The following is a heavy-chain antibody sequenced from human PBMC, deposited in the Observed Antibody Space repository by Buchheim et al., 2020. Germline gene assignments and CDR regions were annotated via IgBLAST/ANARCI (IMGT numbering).Heavy chain of an antibody. Sequence: QVQLVESGGGVVQPGRSLRLSCAASGFIFSTYGTHWVRQAPGKGLEWVSVMSYDGRNIYYADSVKGRFTISRDTSKNTLYLQLNSLRAEDSAVYYCAKEVADDYYYYGMDVWGQGTT. CDR1: GFIFSTYG. D-gene: IGHD6-19*01. J-gene: IGHJ6*02. CDR2: MSYDGRNI. CDR3: AKEVADDYYYYGMDV. V-gene: IGHV3-30*18.